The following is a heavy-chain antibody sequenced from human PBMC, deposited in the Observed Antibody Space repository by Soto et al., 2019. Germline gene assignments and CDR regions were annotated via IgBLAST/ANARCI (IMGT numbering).Heavy chain of an antibody. V-gene: IGHV4-59*08. J-gene: IGHJ4*02. CDR3: ARRDYIWGSYDY. CDR2: IYYSGST. CDR1: GGSISSYY. D-gene: IGHD3-16*01. Sequence: SETLSLTCTVSGGSISSYYWSWIRQPPGKGLEWIGYIYYSGSTNYNPSLKSRVTISVDTSKNQFSLKLSSVTAADTAVYYCARRDYIWGSYDYWGQGTLVTVFS.